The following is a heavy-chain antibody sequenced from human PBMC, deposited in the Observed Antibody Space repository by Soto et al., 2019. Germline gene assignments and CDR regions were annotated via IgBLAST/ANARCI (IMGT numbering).Heavy chain of an antibody. CDR2: IWYDGSNK. Sequence: QPGGSLRLSCAASGFTFSSYGMHWVRQAPDKGLEWVAVIWYDGSNKYYADSVKGRFAISRDNSKNTLYLQMNSLRAEDTAVYYCARGKLRYFDVPSPLDYWGQGT. CDR3: ARGKLRYFDVPSPLDY. J-gene: IGHJ4*02. CDR1: GFTFSSYG. D-gene: IGHD3-9*01. V-gene: IGHV3-33*01.